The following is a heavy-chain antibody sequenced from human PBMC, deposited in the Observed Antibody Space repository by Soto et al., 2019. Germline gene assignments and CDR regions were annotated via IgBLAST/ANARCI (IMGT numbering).Heavy chain of an antibody. V-gene: IGHV3-30*18. CDR2: ISYDGSNK. CDR3: AKDRGYSSSWTKEYGGMDV. D-gene: IGHD6-13*01. Sequence: QVQLVESGGGVVQPGRSLRLSCAASGFTFSSYGMHWVRQAPGKGLEWVAVISYDGSNKYYADSVKGRFTISRDNSKNPLYLQMNSLRAEDTAVYYCAKDRGYSSSWTKEYGGMDVWGQGTTVTVSS. CDR1: GFTFSSYG. J-gene: IGHJ6*02.